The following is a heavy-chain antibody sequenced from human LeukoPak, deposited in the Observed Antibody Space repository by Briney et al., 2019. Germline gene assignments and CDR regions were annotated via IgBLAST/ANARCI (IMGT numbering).Heavy chain of an antibody. V-gene: IGHV4-39*07. J-gene: IGHJ4*02. CDR2: INHSGST. CDR3: ARGFYYFDY. CDR1: SGSIRSSSYY. Sequence: PSETLSLTCTVSSGSIRSSSYYWGWIRQPPGKGLEWIGEINHSGSTNYNPSLKSRVTISVDTSKNQFSLELSSVTAADTAVYYCARGFYYFDYWGQGTLVTVSS.